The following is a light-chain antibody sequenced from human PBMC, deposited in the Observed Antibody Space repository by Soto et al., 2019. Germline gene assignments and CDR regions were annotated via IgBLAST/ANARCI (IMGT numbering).Light chain of an antibody. J-gene: IGLJ1*01. CDR1: STDVGNF. CDR3: GSNAGDGTYV. V-gene: IGLV2-8*01. CDR2: EVT. Sequence: QSALTQPPSASGSPGQSVTISCTGSSTDVGNFVSWYQQHPDKAPKLIIYEVTKRPSGVPDRFSGSKSGNTAFLTVSGLQADDDADYYCGSNAGDGTYVFGTATKLTVL.